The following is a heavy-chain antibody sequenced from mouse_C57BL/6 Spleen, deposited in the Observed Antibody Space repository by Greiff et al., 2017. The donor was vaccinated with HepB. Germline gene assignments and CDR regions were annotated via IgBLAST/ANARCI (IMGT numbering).Heavy chain of an antibody. V-gene: IGHV5-9-1*02. CDR2: ISSGGDYI. D-gene: IGHD1-1*01. J-gene: IGHJ4*01. CDR3: TRDYGYYAMDY. CDR1: GFTFSSYA. Sequence: VMLVESGEGLVKPGGSLKLSCAASGFTFSSYAMSWVRQTPEKRLEWVAYISSGGDYIYYADTVKGRFTISRDNARNTLYLQMSSLKSEDTAMYYCTRDYGYYAMDYWGQGTSVTVSS.